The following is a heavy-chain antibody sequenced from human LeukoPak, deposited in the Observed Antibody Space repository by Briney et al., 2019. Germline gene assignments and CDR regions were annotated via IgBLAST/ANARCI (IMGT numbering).Heavy chain of an antibody. J-gene: IGHJ4*02. CDR1: GYTFTGYY. Sequence: GASVKVSCKASGYTFTGYYMHWVRQAPGQGLEWMGWINPNSGGTNYAQKFQGRVTMTRDTSTSTVYMELSSLRSEDTAVYYCASTSCSGGSCYFNFDYWGQGTLVTVSS. CDR2: INPNSGGT. CDR3: ASTSCSGGSCYFNFDY. V-gene: IGHV1-2*02. D-gene: IGHD2-15*01.